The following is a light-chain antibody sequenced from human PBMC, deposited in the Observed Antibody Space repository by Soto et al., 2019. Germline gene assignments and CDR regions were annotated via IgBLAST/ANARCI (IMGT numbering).Light chain of an antibody. J-gene: IGKJ1*01. V-gene: IGKV1-5*03. Sequence: DIQVTQSPSTLSASVGDRVTITCRASQSVSSWLAWYQQKPGKAPKLLIHKASTLETGVPSRFSGSESGTEFNLTISSLQPDDFGTYYCQQYITYPWTFGQGTKVEIK. CDR3: QQYITYPWT. CDR1: QSVSSW. CDR2: KAS.